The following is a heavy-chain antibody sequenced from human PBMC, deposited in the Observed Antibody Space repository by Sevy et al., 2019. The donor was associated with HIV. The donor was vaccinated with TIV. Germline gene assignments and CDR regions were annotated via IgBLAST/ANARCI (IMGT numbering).Heavy chain of an antibody. D-gene: IGHD4-17*01. Sequence: GGSLRLSCAASGFIFSSYSINWVRQAPGKGLEWVSYISTSSSAIYYADSVKGRVTISRDNAKNSLYLQMNSLRAEDTAVYYCARNQEPNDYAGPGIPFDFWGQGTLVTVSS. CDR2: ISTSSSAI. J-gene: IGHJ4*02. V-gene: IGHV3-48*01. CDR3: ARNQEPNDYAGPGIPFDF. CDR1: GFIFSSYS.